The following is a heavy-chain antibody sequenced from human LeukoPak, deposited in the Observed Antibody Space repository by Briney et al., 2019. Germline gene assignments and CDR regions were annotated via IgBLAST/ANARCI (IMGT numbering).Heavy chain of an antibody. CDR2: INHSGST. V-gene: IGHV4-34*01. CDR1: GGSFSGYY. CDR3: ARGLAKGIAARAIDP. J-gene: IGHJ5*02. Sequence: PSETLSLTCAVYGGSFSGYYWSWIRQPPGKGLEWIGEINHSGSTNYNPSPKSRVTISVDTSKNQFSLKLSSVTAADTAVYYCARGLAKGIAARAIDPWGQGTLVTVSS. D-gene: IGHD6-6*01.